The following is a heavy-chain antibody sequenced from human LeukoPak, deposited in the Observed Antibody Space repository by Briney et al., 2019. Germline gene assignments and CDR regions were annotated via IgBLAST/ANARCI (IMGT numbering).Heavy chain of an antibody. D-gene: IGHD5-12*01. CDR3: ARGERWLRLSGAFDI. V-gene: IGHV1-69*06. CDR1: GGTFSSYA. CDR2: IIPIFGTA. J-gene: IGHJ3*02. Sequence: ASVKVSCKASGGTFSSYAISWVRQAPGQGLEWMGGIIPIFGTANYAQKFQGRVTITADKSTSTAYMELSSLRSEDTAVYYCARGERWLRLSGAFDIWGQGTMVTVSS.